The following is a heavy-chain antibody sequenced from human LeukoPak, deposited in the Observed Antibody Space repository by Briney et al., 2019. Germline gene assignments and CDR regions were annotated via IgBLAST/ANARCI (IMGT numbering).Heavy chain of an antibody. CDR2: IACSGDET. CDR1: GFSFNNYA. CDR3: ARAGRNNLRHVYGIALGF. V-gene: IGHV3-23*01. Sequence: PGGSLTLSCSTSGFSFNNYALNWVRQAPGKGPEWVGVIACSGDETFDGDSVKDRFSISRDNFQNTLYLQMNSVRVEETAVDDCARAGRNNLRHVYGIALGFWGQGTLVIVSS. D-gene: IGHD3-9*01. J-gene: IGHJ4*02.